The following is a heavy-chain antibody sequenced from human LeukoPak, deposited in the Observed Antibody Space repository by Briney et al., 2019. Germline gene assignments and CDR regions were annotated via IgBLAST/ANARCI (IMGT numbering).Heavy chain of an antibody. V-gene: IGHV3-74*01. D-gene: IGHD2-21*02. CDR2: IDDVGSGT. CDR3: ATVFDF. Sequence: GGSLRLSCAVPGFTLSSNWMHWVRQVPGKGLVWVSRIDDVGSGTSYADSVKGRFTISRDDAKNTVYLQMNSLRAEDTAVYYCATVFDFWGQGTLVTVSS. CDR1: GFTLSSNW. J-gene: IGHJ5*01.